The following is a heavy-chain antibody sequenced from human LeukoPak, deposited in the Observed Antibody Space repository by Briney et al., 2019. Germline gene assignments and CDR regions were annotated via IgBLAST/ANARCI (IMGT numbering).Heavy chain of an antibody. CDR3: ARDWGVVITSYYFDH. V-gene: IGHV3-21*01. CDR2: ISSSSSYI. CDR1: GFTFSSYS. J-gene: IGHJ4*02. Sequence: GGSLRLSCAASGFTFSSYSMNWVRQAPGKGLEWVSSISSSSSYIYYADSVKGRFTISRDNAKNSLYLQMNSLRAEDTAVYYCARDWGVVITSYYFDHWGQGTLVTVSS. D-gene: IGHD3-3*01.